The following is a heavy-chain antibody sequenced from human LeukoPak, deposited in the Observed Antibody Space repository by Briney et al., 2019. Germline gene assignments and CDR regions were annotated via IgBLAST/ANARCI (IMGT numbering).Heavy chain of an antibody. D-gene: IGHD6-19*01. CDR2: INSDGSST. Sequence: PGGSLRLSCAASGFTFSSYWMHWVRQAPGKGLVWVSRINSDGSSTSYADSVKGRFTISRDNAKNTLYLQMNSLRAEDTAVYYCASAVPGYSSGWYFDYWGQGTLVTVSS. CDR1: GFTFSSYW. J-gene: IGHJ4*02. V-gene: IGHV3-74*01. CDR3: ASAVPGYSSGWYFDY.